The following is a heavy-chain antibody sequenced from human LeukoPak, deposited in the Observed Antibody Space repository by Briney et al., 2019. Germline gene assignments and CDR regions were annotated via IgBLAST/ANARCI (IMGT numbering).Heavy chain of an antibody. CDR1: GGSVSSGSYY. J-gene: IGHJ5*02. V-gene: IGHV4-61*01. CDR2: IYYSGST. D-gene: IGHD3-10*01. Sequence: SETLSLTSTVSGGSVSSGSYYWSWIRQPPGKGLEWIGYIYYSGSTNYNPSLKSRVTISVDTSKNQFSLKLSSVTAADTAVYYCATGTYYYGSGTYYTGGYWFDPWGQGTLVTVSS. CDR3: ATGTYYYGSGTYYTGGYWFDP.